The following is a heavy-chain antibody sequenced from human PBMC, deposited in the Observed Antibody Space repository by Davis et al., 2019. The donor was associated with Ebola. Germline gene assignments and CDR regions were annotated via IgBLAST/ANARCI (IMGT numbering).Heavy chain of an antibody. CDR1: GFTVSNYY. D-gene: IGHD1-26*01. CDR3: AKDTSNIWFDI. J-gene: IGHJ3*02. Sequence: GESLKISCAASGFTVSNYYMSWVRQAPGKGLEWVSTLGTSADTYYADSVKGRFTISRDNSKNTLYLQMNGLRVEDTAIYYCAKDTSNIWFDIWGQGTNVTVSS. V-gene: IGHV3-53*01. CDR2: LGTSADT.